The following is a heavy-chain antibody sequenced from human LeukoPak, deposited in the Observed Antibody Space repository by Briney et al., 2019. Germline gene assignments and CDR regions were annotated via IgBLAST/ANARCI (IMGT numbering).Heavy chain of an antibody. CDR1: GGSISSGSYY. CDR2: IYTSGST. V-gene: IGHV4-61*02. Sequence: PSQTLSLTCTVSGGSISSGSYYWSWIRQPAGKGLEWIGRIYTSGSTNYNPSLKSRVTISVDTSKNQFSLKLSSVTAADTAVYYCARHSTRDFPYSSGWSWFYPWGQGTLFTVSS. J-gene: IGHJ5*02. CDR3: ARHSTRDFPYSSGWSWFYP. D-gene: IGHD6-19*01.